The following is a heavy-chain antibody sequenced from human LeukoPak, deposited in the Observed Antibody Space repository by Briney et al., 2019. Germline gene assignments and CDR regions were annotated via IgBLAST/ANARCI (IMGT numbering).Heavy chain of an antibody. V-gene: IGHV3-7*01. J-gene: IGHJ4*02. CDR1: GFTFSSYW. CDR2: IKQDGSEK. Sequence: GGSLRLSCAASGFTFSSYWMSWVRQAPGKGLEWVANIKQDGSEKYYVDSVKGRLTISRDNAKNSLYLQMNSLRAEDTAVYYCARGGDGYNYEDYFDYWGQGTLVTVSS. D-gene: IGHD5-24*01. CDR3: ARGGDGYNYEDYFDY.